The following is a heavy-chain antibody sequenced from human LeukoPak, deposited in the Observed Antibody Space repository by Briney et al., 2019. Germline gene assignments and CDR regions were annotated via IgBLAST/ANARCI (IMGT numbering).Heavy chain of an antibody. V-gene: IGHV4-59*01. D-gene: IGHD3-10*01. CDR3: ARDGGVTMARGVQNAFDI. J-gene: IGHJ3*02. CDR1: GGSISSYY. CDR2: IYYSGST. Sequence: SETLSLTCTVSGGSISSYYWSWIRQPPGKGLEWIGYIYYSGSTNYNPSLKSRVTISVDTSKNQFSLKLSSVTAADTAVYYCARDGGVTMARGVQNAFDIWGQGTMVTVSS.